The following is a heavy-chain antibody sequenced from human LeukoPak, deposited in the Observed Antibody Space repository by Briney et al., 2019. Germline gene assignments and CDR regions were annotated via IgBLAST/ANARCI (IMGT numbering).Heavy chain of an antibody. CDR3: ARTSYGSGSYPFHFDY. CDR1: GFTFSSYA. V-gene: IGHV3-23*01. CDR2: ISGSGGST. Sequence: PGGSLRLSCAASGFTFSSYAMSWVRQAPGKGLEWVSAISGSGGSTYYADSVKGRFTISRDNSKNTLYLQMDSLRAEDTAVYYCARTSYGSGSYPFHFDYWGQGTLVTVSS. J-gene: IGHJ4*02. D-gene: IGHD3-10*01.